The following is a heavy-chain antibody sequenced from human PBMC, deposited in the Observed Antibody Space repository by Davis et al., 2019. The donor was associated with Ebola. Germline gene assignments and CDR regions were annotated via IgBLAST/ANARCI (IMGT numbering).Heavy chain of an antibody. D-gene: IGHD3-22*01. J-gene: IGHJ4*02. CDR1: GFTFSDYG. V-gene: IGHV3-23*01. CDR2: IRNGGGET. CDR3: AKYYYESSGYLWYFDN. Sequence: PGGSLRLSCKGSGFTFSDYGMGWVRQAQGKGLEWVSAIRNGGGETLYAPSVKGRFTISRDNSKNTLFLQMNSLRAEDTAVYFCAKYYYESSGYLWYFDNWDQGTRVTVSS.